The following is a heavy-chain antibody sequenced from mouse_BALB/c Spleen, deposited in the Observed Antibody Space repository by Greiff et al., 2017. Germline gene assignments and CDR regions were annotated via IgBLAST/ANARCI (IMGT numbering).Heavy chain of an antibody. Sequence: EVHLVESGGGLVKPGGSLKLSCAASGFTFSSYAMSWVRQTPEKRLEWVASISSGGSTYYPDSVKGRFTISRDNARNILYLQMSSLRSEDTAMYYCARGLDYDGAWFAYWGQGTLVTVSA. CDR2: ISSGGST. V-gene: IGHV5-6-5*01. CDR1: GFTFSSYA. J-gene: IGHJ3*01. CDR3: ARGLDYDGAWFAY. D-gene: IGHD2-4*01.